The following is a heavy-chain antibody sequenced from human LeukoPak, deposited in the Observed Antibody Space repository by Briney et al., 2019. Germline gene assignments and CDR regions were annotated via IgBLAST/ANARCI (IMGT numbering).Heavy chain of an antibody. J-gene: IGHJ4*02. CDR2: IIPIFGTA. CDR3: ARGVRSSSPFDY. Sequence: ASVKVSCKASGGTFSSYAISWVRQAPGQGLEWMGGIIPIFGTANYAQKFQGRVTITTDESTSTAYMELSSLRSEDTAAYYCARGVRSSSPFDYWGQGTLVTVSS. V-gene: IGHV1-69*05. D-gene: IGHD6-6*01. CDR1: GGTFSSYA.